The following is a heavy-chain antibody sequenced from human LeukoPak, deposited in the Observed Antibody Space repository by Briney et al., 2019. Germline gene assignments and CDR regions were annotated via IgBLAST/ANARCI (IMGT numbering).Heavy chain of an antibody. Sequence: GGSLRLSCAASGFTFSSYWMHWVRQAPGKGLVWVSRINTDGSSTSYADSVKGRFTISRDNSKNTLYLQMNSLRAEDTAVYYCARGLGYYDSSGDDDYWGQGTLVTVSS. CDR3: ARGLGYYDSSGDDDY. D-gene: IGHD3-22*01. J-gene: IGHJ4*02. CDR2: INTDGSST. V-gene: IGHV3-74*01. CDR1: GFTFSSYW.